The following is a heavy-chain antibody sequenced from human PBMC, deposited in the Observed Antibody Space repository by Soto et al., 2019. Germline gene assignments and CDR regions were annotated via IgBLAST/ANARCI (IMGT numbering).Heavy chain of an antibody. D-gene: IGHD3-10*01. CDR1: GFTFSSYA. Sequence: EVQLSGSGGGLVQPGGSLRLSCEASGFTFSSYAMSWVGQAPGKGLEWVSAISGSSTSTYYADSVKGRFTISRDNSKNTRYLQMNSLRAEDTAVYYCAKDPSSGFAMENYFDYWGQGTLVTVSS. CDR3: AKDPSSGFAMENYFDY. J-gene: IGHJ4*02. CDR2: ISGSSTST. V-gene: IGHV3-23*01.